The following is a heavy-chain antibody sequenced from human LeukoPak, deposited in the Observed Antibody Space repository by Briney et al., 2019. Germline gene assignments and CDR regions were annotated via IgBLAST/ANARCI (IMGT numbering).Heavy chain of an antibody. CDR1: ALTLSKYW. D-gene: IGHD6-19*01. CDR3: ATKQWLAPLSDS. Sequence: AGSLTLSCAASALTLSKYWMLCVRHAPGKGLESVSRINTDGTVTTYADSVKGRFTVSRDNAANTMFLQRNSGIYEYAAVYYCATKQWLAPLSDSWGQGTPVTVSS. V-gene: IGHV3-74*01. CDR2: INTDGTVT. J-gene: IGHJ4*02.